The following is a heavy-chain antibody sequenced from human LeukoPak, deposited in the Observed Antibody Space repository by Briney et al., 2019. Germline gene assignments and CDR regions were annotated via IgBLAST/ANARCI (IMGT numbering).Heavy chain of an antibody. CDR3: ARSGGAGGIPHNWFDP. CDR2: ISYTGST. V-gene: IGHV4-59*08. CDR1: GGSITTHY. D-gene: IGHD2-15*01. Sequence: SETLSLTCTVSGGSITTHYWTWIRQPPGKALEWIGYISYTGSTDYNPSLRSRVTISADTSKNQLSLKLSSVSAADTALYFCARSGGAGGIPHNWFDPWGQGTLVTVSS. J-gene: IGHJ5*02.